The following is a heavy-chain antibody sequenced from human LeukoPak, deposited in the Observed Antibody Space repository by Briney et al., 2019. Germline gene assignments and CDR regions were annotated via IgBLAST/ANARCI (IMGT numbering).Heavy chain of an antibody. CDR1: GDSISSGDYS. CDR2: IFHTGNS. CDR3: ARELWFVNAPGSWLDP. D-gene: IGHD3-10*01. J-gene: IGHJ5*02. V-gene: IGHV4-30-2*01. Sequence: PSQTLSLTCTVSGDSISSGDYSWSWIRQPSGKALEWIGYIFHTGNSYYNPSLRSRVTISVDRSRNEFSLRLTSVTAADTAVYYCARELWFVNAPGSWLDPWGQGILVTVSS.